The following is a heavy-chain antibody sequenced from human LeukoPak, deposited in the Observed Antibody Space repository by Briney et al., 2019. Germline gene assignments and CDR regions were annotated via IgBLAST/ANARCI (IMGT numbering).Heavy chain of an antibody. V-gene: IGHV1-18*01. D-gene: IGHD6-6*01. Sequence: ASVKVSCKASGYTFSTYGITWVRQAPGQGLEWVGWISGYNDNPYYAQKFQGRVTMATDTSTSTAYMDLRSLRADDTAVYYCARVVHGSNYLDFWGQGTLVTVSS. J-gene: IGHJ4*02. CDR2: ISGYNDNP. CDR3: ARVVHGSNYLDF. CDR1: GYTFSTYG.